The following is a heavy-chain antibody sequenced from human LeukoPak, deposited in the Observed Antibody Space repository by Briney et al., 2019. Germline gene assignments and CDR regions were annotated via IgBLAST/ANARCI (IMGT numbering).Heavy chain of an antibody. CDR3: ARGETIYGDWFDP. CDR1: GFNFSRYW. V-gene: IGHV3-7*01. CDR2: IKQDGSEK. J-gene: IGHJ5*02. Sequence: PGGSLRLSCAASGFNFSRYWMTWVRQAPGKGLEWVANIKQDGSEKYSVDSVKGRFTISRDNAKNSFYLQMNSLRAEDTAVYYCARGETIYGDWFDPWGQGTLVTVSS. D-gene: IGHD4-17*01.